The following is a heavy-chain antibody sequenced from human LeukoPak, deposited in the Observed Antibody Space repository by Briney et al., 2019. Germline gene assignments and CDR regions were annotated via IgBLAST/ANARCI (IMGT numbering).Heavy chain of an antibody. V-gene: IGHV3-33*01. Sequence: GGSLRLSCAASGFTFSSYGMHWVRQAPGKGMEWVAVIWYDGSNKYYADSVKGRFTISRHNSKNTLYLQMNSLRAEDTAVYYCARGGVVVVTAPFDYWGQGTLVTVSS. CDR2: IWYDGSNK. CDR1: GFTFSSYG. D-gene: IGHD2-21*02. J-gene: IGHJ4*02. CDR3: ARGGVVVVTAPFDY.